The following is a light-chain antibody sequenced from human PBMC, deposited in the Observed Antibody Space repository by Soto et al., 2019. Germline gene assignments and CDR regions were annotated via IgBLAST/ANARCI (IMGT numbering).Light chain of an antibody. CDR2: GAS. CDR3: QQYGNSPYT. J-gene: IGKJ2*01. Sequence: EIVLTQSPGTLSLSPGERVTLSCRASQGVSTSDLAWYQQKPGQAPRLLIYGASSRATGIPDRFSGSGSGTDFTLSISRLEPEDFAVYYCQQYGNSPYTFGQGTNLEIK. CDR1: QGVSTSD. V-gene: IGKV3-20*01.